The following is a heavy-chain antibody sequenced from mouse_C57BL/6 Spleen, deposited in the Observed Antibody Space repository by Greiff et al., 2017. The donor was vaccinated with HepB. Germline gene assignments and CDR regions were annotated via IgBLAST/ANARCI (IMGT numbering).Heavy chain of an antibody. CDR2: IYPGNSDT. D-gene: IGHD2-1*01. CDR1: GYTFNSYW. J-gene: IGHJ4*01. V-gene: IGHV1-5*01. Sequence: VQLKQSGTVLARPGASVKMSCKTSGYTFNSYWMHWVKQRPGQGLEWIGAIYPGNSDTSYNQKFKGKAKLTAVTSASTAYMELRSLTNEDSAVYYCTIYYGNGDYAMDYGGQGTSVTVSS. CDR3: TIYYGNGDYAMDY.